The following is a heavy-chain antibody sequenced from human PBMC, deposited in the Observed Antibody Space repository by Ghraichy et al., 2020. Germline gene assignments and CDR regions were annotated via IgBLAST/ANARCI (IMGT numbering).Heavy chain of an antibody. J-gene: IGHJ6*03. CDR2: ISGSGGNT. CDR3: AKDHWELHPNYYSMDV. Sequence: GGSLRLSCAASGLSFSSYVLTWVRQAPGKGLEWVSGISGSGGNTYYADSVKGRFTISRDNSKNMLYLYMSSLRVDDTAIYYCAKDHWELHPNYYSMDVWGKGTTVTVSS. CDR1: GLSFSSYV. D-gene: IGHD3-10*01. V-gene: IGHV3-23*01.